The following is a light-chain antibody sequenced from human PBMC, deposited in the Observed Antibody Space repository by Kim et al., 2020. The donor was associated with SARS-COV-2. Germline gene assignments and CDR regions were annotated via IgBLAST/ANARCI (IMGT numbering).Light chain of an antibody. J-gene: IGLJ3*02. CDR3: LLHYTGAQV. Sequence: PGGTVTLASASRTGPVTNDHYPNWFQQKPGQAPRPLIYSTNKKHSWTPARLSGSLLGDKAALTLSAVQPEDEAEYYCLLHYTGAQVFGGGTQLTVL. CDR2: STN. CDR1: TGPVTNDHY. V-gene: IGLV7-43*01.